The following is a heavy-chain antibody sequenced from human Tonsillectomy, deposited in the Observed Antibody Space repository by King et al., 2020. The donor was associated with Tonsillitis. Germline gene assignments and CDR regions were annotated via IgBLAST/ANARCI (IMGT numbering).Heavy chain of an antibody. Sequence: QLQESGPGLVKPSETLSLTCAVSGYSIRSGYYWGWIRQPPGKGLEWIGSIYHSGSTYYNPSLKSRVTISVDTPKNQFSLKLSSVTAAATAVYYCARHXTGXGLVGXVSAEXDPWXXGTLVTVXS. CDR3: ARHXTGXGLVGXVSAEXDP. CDR1: GYSIRSGYY. D-gene: IGHD2-2*01. CDR2: IYHSGST. J-gene: IGHJ5*02. V-gene: IGHV4-38-2*01.